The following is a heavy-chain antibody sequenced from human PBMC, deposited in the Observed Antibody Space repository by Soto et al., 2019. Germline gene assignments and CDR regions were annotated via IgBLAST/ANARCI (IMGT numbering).Heavy chain of an antibody. CDR3: ARGLTSGDY. CDR2: INPNGGST. Sequence: QVQLVQSGAEVKNPGASVKVSCKSSGYTFTSFYIHWVRKAPGQGLEWMSIINPNGGSTNYAQNLQGRVTLTRDTSTNTVYMERSSLRSEDTAVYYCARGLTSGDYWGQGTLVTVSS. V-gene: IGHV1-46*01. CDR1: GYTFTSFY. J-gene: IGHJ4*02.